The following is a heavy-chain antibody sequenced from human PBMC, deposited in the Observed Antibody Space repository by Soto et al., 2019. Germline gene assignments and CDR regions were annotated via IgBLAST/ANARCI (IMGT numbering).Heavy chain of an antibody. CDR2: IWYDGSNK. CDR1: GFTFSSYG. V-gene: IGHV3-33*01. CDR3: ARGLGLVGYGMDV. J-gene: IGHJ6*02. D-gene: IGHD6-19*01. Sequence: GGSLRLSCAASGFTFSSYGMHWVRQAPGKGLEWVAVIWYDGSNKYYADSVKGRFTISRDNSKNTLYLQMNSLRAEDTAGYYCARGLGLVGYGMDVWGQGTTVTVSS.